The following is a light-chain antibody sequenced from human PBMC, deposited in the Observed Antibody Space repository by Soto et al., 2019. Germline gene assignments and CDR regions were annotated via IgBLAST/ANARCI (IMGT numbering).Light chain of an antibody. CDR2: GAF. V-gene: IGKV3-15*01. CDR1: QNIYSN. CDR3: QQYNNWRT. Sequence: IVMTQSPATLSVSPGERATLSCRASQNIYSNIAWYQQRPGQAPRLLIYGAFSRATGIPARFSGSGSGTEFTLTISSLQSEDFAVYYCQQYNNWRTFGQGTKVDIK. J-gene: IGKJ1*01.